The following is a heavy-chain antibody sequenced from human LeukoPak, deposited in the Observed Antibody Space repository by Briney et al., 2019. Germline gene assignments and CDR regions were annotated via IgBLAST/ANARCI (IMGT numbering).Heavy chain of an antibody. D-gene: IGHD1/OR15-1a*01. Sequence: PGGSLRFSCGASGFTFISSEMSWVRQARGKGLEWLSYTASRGSPTFYADSVQGRFIISRDNAKNSLFLQMNSLRVEDTAVYYCVREDEHDAFDIWGQGTMVTVSS. J-gene: IGHJ3*02. CDR1: GFTFISSE. CDR3: VREDEHDAFDI. CDR2: TASRGSPT. V-gene: IGHV3-48*03.